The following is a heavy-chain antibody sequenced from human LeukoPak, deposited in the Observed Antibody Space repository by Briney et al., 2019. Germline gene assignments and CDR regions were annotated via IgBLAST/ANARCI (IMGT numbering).Heavy chain of an antibody. Sequence: GGSLRLSCAASGFTFSRHSINWVRQAPGKGLEWVSPISSSSYIYYADSVKGRFTISRDNAKNSPYLQMNSLRAEDTAVYYCARDSGNYLDAFDIWGQGTMVTVSS. V-gene: IGHV3-21*01. CDR3: ARDSGNYLDAFDI. J-gene: IGHJ3*02. CDR1: GFTFSRHS. D-gene: IGHD1-7*01. CDR2: ISSSSYI.